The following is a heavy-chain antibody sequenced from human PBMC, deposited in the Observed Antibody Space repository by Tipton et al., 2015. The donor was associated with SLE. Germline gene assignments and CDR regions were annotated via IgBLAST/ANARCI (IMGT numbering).Heavy chain of an antibody. CDR3: ARSLDAAALFDY. J-gene: IGHJ4*02. V-gene: IGHV4-34*12. D-gene: IGHD2-2*01. CDR2: VFRGGST. CDR1: GDSLSGQY. Sequence: LRLSCSVYGDSLSGQYWSWIRQPPGKGLEWIGEVFRGGSTNYSPSLESRVTITVDMSKNQFSLRLISVTAADTAVYYCARSLDAAALFDYWGQGALVTVSS.